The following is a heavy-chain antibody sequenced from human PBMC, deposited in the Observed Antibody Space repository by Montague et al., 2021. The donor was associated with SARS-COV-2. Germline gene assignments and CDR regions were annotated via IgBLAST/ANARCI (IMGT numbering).Heavy chain of an antibody. D-gene: IGHD6-13*01. CDR3: ASHPVFQQLYS. CDR2: IHHTGIM. J-gene: IGHJ4*02. Sequence: SETLSLTCAVSGASVSSINWWSWVRQPPGRGLEWIAEIHHTGIMNFNPSLRSRGLISLDSSKNRFSLTLNSVTAADTATYYCASHPVFQQLYSWGQGTLVSVS. CDR1: GASVSSINW. V-gene: IGHV4-4*02.